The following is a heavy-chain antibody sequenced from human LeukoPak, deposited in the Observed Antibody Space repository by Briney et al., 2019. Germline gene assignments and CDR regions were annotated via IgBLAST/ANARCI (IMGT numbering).Heavy chain of an antibody. CDR1: GYTFTGSY. CDR3: ARGGAFCSITTCHEFDH. V-gene: IGHV1-2*02. D-gene: IGHD2-2*01. Sequence: GASVKVSCKTSGYTFTGSYLHWVRQVPGQGLEWMGWTSPSTGGTKSAQQFEGRVTMTRDTSNTTGYLELRSLRLDDTATYYCARGGAFCSITTCHEFDHWGQGTLVIVSS. J-gene: IGHJ4*02. CDR2: TSPSTGGT.